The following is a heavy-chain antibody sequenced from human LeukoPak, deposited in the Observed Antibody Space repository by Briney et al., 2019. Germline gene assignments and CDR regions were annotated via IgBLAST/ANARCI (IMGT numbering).Heavy chain of an antibody. V-gene: IGHV3-33*01. CDR3: SRGSGSFSGGFDY. D-gene: IGHD1-26*01. J-gene: IGHJ4*02. Sequence: GRSLRLSCTASGFTFSSYGMHWVRQTPGQGLEWVAVIWSDGSNKYYADSVKGRFTISRDNSTNTLYLQMNSLRAEDTAVYYCSRGSGSFSGGFDYWGQGTLVTVSS. CDR2: IWSDGSNK. CDR1: GFTFSSYG.